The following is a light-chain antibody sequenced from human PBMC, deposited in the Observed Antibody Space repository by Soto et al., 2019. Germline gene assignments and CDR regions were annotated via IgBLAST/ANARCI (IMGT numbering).Light chain of an antibody. V-gene: IGKV3-20*01. CDR2: GAP. Sequence: ETVLTQSPGTLSLSPGERATLSCRASQSVKNDYLAWYQQRPGLAPRLLIFGAPGRATGIPDRFSGSGSGTDFTLTISRLEPEDFAIYYCQQYGTSPLTFGGGTKVEIK. J-gene: IGKJ4*01. CDR3: QQYGTSPLT. CDR1: QSVKNDY.